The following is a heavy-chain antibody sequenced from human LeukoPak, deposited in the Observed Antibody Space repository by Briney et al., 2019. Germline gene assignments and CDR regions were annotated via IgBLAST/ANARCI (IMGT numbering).Heavy chain of an antibody. CDR1: GFTFSDYY. CDR2: IRSSGFTI. J-gene: IGHJ4*02. V-gene: IGHV3-11*01. D-gene: IGHD1-26*01. CDR3: ARGLVGATLPFDY. Sequence: GGSLRLSCAASGFTFSDYYTSWIRQAPGKGLEWVSYIRSSGFTIYYADSVKGRFTFSRDNAKNSLYLQMNSLRAEDTAVYYCARGLVGATLPFDYWGQGTLVTVSS.